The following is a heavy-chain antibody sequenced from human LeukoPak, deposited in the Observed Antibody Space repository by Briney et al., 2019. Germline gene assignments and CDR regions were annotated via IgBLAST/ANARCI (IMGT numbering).Heavy chain of an antibody. CDR1: GFTFSSYA. V-gene: IGHV3-23*01. CDR2: ISGSGGST. J-gene: IGHJ6*03. CDR3: AKDRGYDFWSGYSVYMDV. Sequence: GGSLRLSCAASGFTFSSYAMSWVRQAPGKGLEWVSAISGSGGSTYYADSVKGRFTISRDNSKNTLYLQMNSLRAEDTAVYYCAKDRGYDFWSGYSVYMDVWGKGTTVTISS. D-gene: IGHD3-3*01.